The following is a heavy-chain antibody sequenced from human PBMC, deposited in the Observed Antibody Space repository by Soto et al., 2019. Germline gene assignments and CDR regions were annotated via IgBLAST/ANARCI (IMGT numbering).Heavy chain of an antibody. CDR1: GGSFSDAY. CDR3: ARAPRELLAEGPLFLYYYYGVAV. V-gene: IGHV4-34*02. J-gene: IGHJ6*02. Sequence: QVHLQQWGAGLLKPSGTLSLTCAVSGGSFSDAYWSWVRQSPGRGLAWIGEVFHAGNTNYNPSLKSRVTVSADTAKNQCSLRLISVTAADSAVYYCARAPRELLAEGPLFLYYYYGVAVWGQGTTVVVSS. D-gene: IGHD1-7*01. CDR2: VFHAGNT.